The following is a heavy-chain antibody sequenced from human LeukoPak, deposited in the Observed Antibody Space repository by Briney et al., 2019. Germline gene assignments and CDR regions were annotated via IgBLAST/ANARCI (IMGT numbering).Heavy chain of an antibody. CDR3: ARAFYVASDFDY. Sequence: SETLSPTCTVSGGSIGSSSYYWGWIRQPPGKGLNWIVSIYYSGSTYYNPSRKSRVTISVDTSKNQFSLKLSSVTAADTAVYYCARAFYVASDFDYWGQGTLVTVSS. CDR2: IYYSGST. V-gene: IGHV4-39*07. D-gene: IGHD3-16*01. J-gene: IGHJ4*02. CDR1: GGSIGSSSYY.